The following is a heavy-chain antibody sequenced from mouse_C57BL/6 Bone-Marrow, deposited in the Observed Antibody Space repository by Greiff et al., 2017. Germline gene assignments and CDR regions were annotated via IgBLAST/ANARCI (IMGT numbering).Heavy chain of an antibody. D-gene: IGHD2-2*01. Sequence: EVQLVESGAELVRPGASVKLSCTASGFNIKDDYMHWVKQRPEQGLEWIGWIDPENGDTEYASKFQGKAPITADTSSNTAYLQLSSLTSEDTAVYYCTTRGSYGCFDYWGQGTTLTVSS. CDR3: TTRGSYGCFDY. CDR2: IDPENGDT. V-gene: IGHV14-4*01. J-gene: IGHJ2*01. CDR1: GFNIKDDY.